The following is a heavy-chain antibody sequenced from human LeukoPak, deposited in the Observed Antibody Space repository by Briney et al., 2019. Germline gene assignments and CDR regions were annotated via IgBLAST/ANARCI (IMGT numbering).Heavy chain of an antibody. D-gene: IGHD1-26*01. CDR1: GFTFSDCW. Sequence: PGGSLRLSCAASGFTFSDCWMSWVRQAPGKGLEWVANIKQDGTEKNYVDSVKGRFTISRDNAKNSLYLQLNSLRADDTAVYYCAKSLCLARIVGATYEFDYWGQGTLVTVSS. V-gene: IGHV3-7*03. CDR3: AKSLCLARIVGATYEFDY. CDR2: IKQDGTEK. J-gene: IGHJ4*02.